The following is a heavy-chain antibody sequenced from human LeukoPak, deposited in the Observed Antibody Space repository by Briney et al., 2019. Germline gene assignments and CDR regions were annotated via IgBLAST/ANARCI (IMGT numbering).Heavy chain of an antibody. D-gene: IGHD3-22*01. J-gene: IGHJ6*02. CDR3: ARDLYYYDSSGYYGEGYYYYYGMDV. V-gene: IGHV3-30-3*01. CDR1: GFTFSSFA. CDR2: ISYDGANE. Sequence: GGSLRLSCAASGFTFSSFAMHWVRQAPGTGLEWVALISYDGANEAYTDSVKGRFTISRDNSKNTLYLQMNSLRSEDSAVYYCARDLYYYDSSGYYGEGYYYYYGMDVWGQGTTVTVSS.